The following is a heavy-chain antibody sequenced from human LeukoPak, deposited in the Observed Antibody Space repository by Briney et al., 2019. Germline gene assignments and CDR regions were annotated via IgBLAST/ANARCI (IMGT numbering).Heavy chain of an antibody. CDR2: INQSGST. D-gene: IGHD3-9*01. CDR1: GGSFSGYY. J-gene: IGHJ4*02. V-gene: IGHV4-34*01. Sequence: SETLSLTCAVYGGSFSGYYWSWIRQTPGKGLEWIGEINQSGSTNYNPSLKSRVTISVDTSKNQFSLKLSSVTAADTAVYYCAGNILTGSYYFDYWGQGTLVTVSS. CDR3: AGNILTGSYYFDY.